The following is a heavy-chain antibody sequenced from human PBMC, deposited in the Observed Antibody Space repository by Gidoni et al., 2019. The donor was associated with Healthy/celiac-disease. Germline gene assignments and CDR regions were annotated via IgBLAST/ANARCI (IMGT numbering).Heavy chain of an antibody. CDR1: GFTFSSYR. J-gene: IGHJ4*02. CDR2: IRSRSSYI. Sequence: EVQLVESGGGLVKPGGSLRLYCAASGFTFSSYRMNWVRQAPGKGLEWVSSIRSRSSYIYYADSVKGRFTISRDNAKNSLYLQMNSLRAEDTAVYYCARERYYYESSGYSAFDYWGQGTLVTVSS. V-gene: IGHV3-21*01. CDR3: ARERYYYESSGYSAFDY. D-gene: IGHD3-22*01.